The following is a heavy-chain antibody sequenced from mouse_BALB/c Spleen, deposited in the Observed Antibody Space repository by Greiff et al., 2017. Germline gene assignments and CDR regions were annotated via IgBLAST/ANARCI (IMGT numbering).Heavy chain of an antibody. CDR1: GYTFSSYW. J-gene: IGHJ3*01. Sequence: QVQLKQSGAELMKPGASVKISCKATGYTFSSYWIEWVKQRPGHGLEWIGEILPGSGSTNYNEKFKGKATFTADTSSNTAYMQLSSLTSEDSAVYYCARRGHYYRYDGWFAYWGQGTLVTVSA. V-gene: IGHV1-9*01. CDR2: ILPGSGST. CDR3: ARRGHYYRYDGWFAY. D-gene: IGHD2-14*01.